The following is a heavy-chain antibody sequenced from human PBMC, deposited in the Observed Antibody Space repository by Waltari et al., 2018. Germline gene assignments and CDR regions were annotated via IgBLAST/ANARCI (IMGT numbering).Heavy chain of an antibody. J-gene: IGHJ6*02. D-gene: IGHD2-15*01. CDR2: IYPGDADT. CDR3: AIQASYCSGGSCYYGMDV. CDR1: GYSFTSYW. Sequence: EVQLVQSGAEVKKPGESLKISCKGSGYSFTSYWIGWVRQMPGKGLEWMGIIYPGDADTRYSPSFQGQVTISADKSISTAYLQWSSLKASDTAMYYCAIQASYCSGGSCYYGMDVWGQGTTVTVSS. V-gene: IGHV5-51*01.